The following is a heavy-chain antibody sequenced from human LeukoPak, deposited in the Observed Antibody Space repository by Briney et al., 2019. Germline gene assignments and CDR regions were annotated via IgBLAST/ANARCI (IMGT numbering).Heavy chain of an antibody. Sequence: PSETLSLTCTVSGGSISSYYWSWIRQPPGKGLEWIGYIYYSGSTNYNPSLKSRVTISVDTSKNQFPLKLSSVTAADTAVYYCARDRDYGGNLFDYWGQGTLVTVSS. CDR3: ARDRDYGGNLFDY. CDR2: IYYSGST. V-gene: IGHV4-59*01. D-gene: IGHD4-23*01. J-gene: IGHJ4*02. CDR1: GGSISSYY.